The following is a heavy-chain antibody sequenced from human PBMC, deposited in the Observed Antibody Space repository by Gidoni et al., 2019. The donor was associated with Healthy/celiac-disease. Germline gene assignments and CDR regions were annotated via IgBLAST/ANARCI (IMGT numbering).Heavy chain of an antibody. V-gene: IGHV3-21*01. CDR3: ARDGHWESPVRCRMDV. CDR2: ISSSSSYI. D-gene: IGHD3-10*01. Sequence: EVQLVESGGGLVKPGGSLRLSCAASGFTFSSYSMNWVRQAPGKGLEWVSSISSSSSYIYYADSVKGRFTISRDNAKNSLYLQMNSLRAEDTAVYYCARDGHWESPVRCRMDVWGQGTTVTVSS. CDR1: GFTFSSYS. J-gene: IGHJ6*02.